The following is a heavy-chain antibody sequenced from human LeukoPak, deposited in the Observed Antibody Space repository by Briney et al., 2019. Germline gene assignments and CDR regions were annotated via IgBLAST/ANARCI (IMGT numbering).Heavy chain of an antibody. CDR3: ARAGLGYFDL. V-gene: IGHV4-59*01. CDR2: IYYSGST. Sequence: SETLSLTCTVSGGSISSYYWSWIRQPPGKGLEWIGYIYYSGSTNHNPSLKSRVTISVDTSKNQFSLKLSSVTAADTAVYYCARAGLGYFDLWGRGTLVTVSS. CDR1: GGSISSYY. J-gene: IGHJ2*01. D-gene: IGHD3/OR15-3a*01.